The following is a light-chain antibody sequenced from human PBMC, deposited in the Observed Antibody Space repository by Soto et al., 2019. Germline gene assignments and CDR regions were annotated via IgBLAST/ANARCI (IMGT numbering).Light chain of an antibody. CDR3: QQYDIYSGT. Sequence: IQMTQSPSTLSASVGEKVTITCRASQGVGVWLAWYQQKPGKAPKLLISDASDLQRGVPSRFNGSGSGTELTLSINSVQSDDFETYYCQQYDIYSGTFGQGTRGEI. V-gene: IGKV1-5*01. CDR1: QGVGVW. CDR2: DAS. J-gene: IGKJ1*01.